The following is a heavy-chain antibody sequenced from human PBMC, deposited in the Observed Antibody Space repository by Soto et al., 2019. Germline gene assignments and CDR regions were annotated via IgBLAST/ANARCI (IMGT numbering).Heavy chain of an antibody. Sequence: LRLSCAASGFTFSDYYMSWIRQAPGKGLEWISYISSNNYYTNYADSVKGRFTISRDAAKNSLYLQMNSLTAEDTAVYYCARGCTTTSCWGSYYGMDVWGQGTTVTVSS. J-gene: IGHJ6*02. V-gene: IGHV3-11*06. CDR1: GFTFSDYY. CDR2: ISSNNYYT. CDR3: ARGCTTTSCWGSYYGMDV. D-gene: IGHD2-2*01.